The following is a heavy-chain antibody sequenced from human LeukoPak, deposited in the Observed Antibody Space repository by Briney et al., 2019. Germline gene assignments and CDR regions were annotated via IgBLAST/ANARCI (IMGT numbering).Heavy chain of an antibody. Sequence: ASVKVSCKASGYTFTSYAMNWVRQAPGQGLEWMGWINTNTGNPTYAQGFTGRFVFSLDTSVSTAYLQISSLKAGDTAVYYCARTEVWFGEYKKEGYYYGMDVWGQGTTVTVSS. CDR1: GYTFTSYA. CDR2: INTNTGNP. J-gene: IGHJ6*02. V-gene: IGHV7-4-1*02. D-gene: IGHD3-10*01. CDR3: ARTEVWFGEYKKEGYYYGMDV.